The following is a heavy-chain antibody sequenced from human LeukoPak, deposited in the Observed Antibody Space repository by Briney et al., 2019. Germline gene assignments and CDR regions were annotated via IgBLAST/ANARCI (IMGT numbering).Heavy chain of an antibody. J-gene: IGHJ6*02. CDR3: AKDDFWSGYSAYGMDV. CDR2: ISGSGGST. CDR1: GFTFSGYA. D-gene: IGHD3-3*01. Sequence: AGGSLRLSCAASGFTFSGYAMSWVRQAPGKGLEWVSAISGSGGSTYYADSVKGRFTISRDNSKNTLYLQMNSLRAEDTAVYYCAKDDFWSGYSAYGMDVWGQGTTVTVSS. V-gene: IGHV3-23*01.